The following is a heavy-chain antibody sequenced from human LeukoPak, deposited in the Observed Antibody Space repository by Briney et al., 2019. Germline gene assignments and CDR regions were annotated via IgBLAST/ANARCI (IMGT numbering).Heavy chain of an antibody. CDR1: GFTFSSYG. D-gene: IGHD3-16*02. CDR3: AKDYYVWGSYRYRRPADFDY. CDR2: ISYDGSNK. Sequence: GGSLRLSCAASGFTFSSYGMHWVRQAPGKGLEWVAVISYDGSNKYYADSVKGRFTISRDNSKNTLYLQMNSLRAEDTAVYYCAKDYYVWGSYRYRRPADFDYWGQGTLVTVSS. J-gene: IGHJ4*02. V-gene: IGHV3-30*18.